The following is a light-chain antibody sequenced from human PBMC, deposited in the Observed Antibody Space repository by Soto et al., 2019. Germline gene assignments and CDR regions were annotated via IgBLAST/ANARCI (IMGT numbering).Light chain of an antibody. CDR3: QQYDYWPRT. Sequence: EIVMTQSPSTLSVSTGESATLSCRASQSISSSKLAWYQQNPGQAPRLLMYGASNRATGIPARFSGSGSGTEFTLTISSLQSEDFAVYYCQQYDYWPRTFGQGTRLEI. CDR1: QSISSS. CDR2: GAS. J-gene: IGKJ5*01. V-gene: IGKV3-15*01.